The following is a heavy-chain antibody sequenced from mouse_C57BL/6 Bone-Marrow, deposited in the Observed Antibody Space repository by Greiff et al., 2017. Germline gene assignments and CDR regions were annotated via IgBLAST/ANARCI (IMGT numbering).Heavy chain of an antibody. CDR3: ATGAY. CDR1: GYTFTSYW. Sequence: VQLQQPGAELVRPGTSVKLSCKASGYTFTSYWMHWVKQRPGQGLEWIGVFDPSDSYTNYNQKFKGKATLTVDTSSSTAYMQLSSLTSEDSAVYYCATGAYWGQGTLVTVSA. J-gene: IGHJ3*01. CDR2: FDPSDSYT. V-gene: IGHV1-59*01.